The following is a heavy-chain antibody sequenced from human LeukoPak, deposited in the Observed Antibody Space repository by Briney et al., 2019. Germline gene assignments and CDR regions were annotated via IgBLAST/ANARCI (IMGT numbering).Heavy chain of an antibody. J-gene: IGHJ4*02. D-gene: IGHD3-22*01. V-gene: IGHV3-23*01. CDR1: GFTFSSYA. Sequence: GGSLRLSCAASGFTFSSYAMSWVRQAPGKGLEWVSGISGSDDNTYYADSVKGRFTISRDNSKNTLYVQVNSLGTEDTAAYYCAKGSYYDSSGSFYFDYWGQGTLVTVSS. CDR3: AKGSYYDSSGSFYFDY. CDR2: ISGSDDNT.